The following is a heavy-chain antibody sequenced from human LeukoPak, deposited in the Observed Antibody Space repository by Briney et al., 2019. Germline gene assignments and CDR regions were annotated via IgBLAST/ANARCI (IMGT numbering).Heavy chain of an antibody. Sequence: GGSLRLSCAASEFTFSSYAMSWVRQAPGKGLEWVSAISGSGGSTYYADSVKGRFTISRDNSKNTLYLQMNSLRAEDTAVYYCARGGDGYIPFDYWGQGTLVTVSS. CDR1: EFTFSSYA. CDR2: ISGSGGST. D-gene: IGHD5-24*01. V-gene: IGHV3-23*01. CDR3: ARGGDGYIPFDY. J-gene: IGHJ4*02.